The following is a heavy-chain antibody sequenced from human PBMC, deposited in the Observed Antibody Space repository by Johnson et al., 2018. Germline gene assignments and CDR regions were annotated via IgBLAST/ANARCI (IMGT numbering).Heavy chain of an antibody. CDR1: GFTFSNSW. D-gene: IGHD5-24*01. CDR2: VNGDESEK. J-gene: IGHJ4*02. V-gene: IGHV3-7*01. CDR3: SRQLDD. Sequence: EVQLLESGGGLVQPGGSLRLSCVASGFTFSNSWMDWVRQAPGKGLEWVANVNGDESEKYYVDAVKGRFTISRDNAKNSLFLQLNSLRPEDTGIYYCSRQLDDWGQGTLVIVTS.